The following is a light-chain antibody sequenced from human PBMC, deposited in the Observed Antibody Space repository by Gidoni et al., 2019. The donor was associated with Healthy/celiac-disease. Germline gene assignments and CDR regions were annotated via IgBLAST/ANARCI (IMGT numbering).Light chain of an antibody. CDR3: QQYNNCPPELFT. CDR2: RAS. Sequence: ATLSVSPGEGDTLACRASQSVSSNLAWYKQKPGQAARLLIYRASTRATVITARSSGSGSGTEFTLTISSLQSEDFAVYYCQQYNNCPPELFTFGQGTKLEIK. CDR1: QSVSSN. V-gene: IGKV3-15*01. J-gene: IGKJ2*01.